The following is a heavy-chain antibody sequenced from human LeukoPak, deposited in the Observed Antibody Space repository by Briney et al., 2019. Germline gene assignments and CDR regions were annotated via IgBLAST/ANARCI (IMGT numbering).Heavy chain of an antibody. CDR1: GFTFDDYA. D-gene: IGHD6-6*01. CDR2: ISWNSGSI. V-gene: IGHV3-9*01. J-gene: IGHJ6*02. CDR3: AKGLAARPRYYGMDV. Sequence: SGGSLRLSCAASGFTFDDYAMHWVRQAPGKGLEWVSGISWNSGSIGYADSVKGRFTTSRDNAKNSLYLQMNSLRAEDTALYYCAKGLAARPRYYGMDVWGQGTTVTVSS.